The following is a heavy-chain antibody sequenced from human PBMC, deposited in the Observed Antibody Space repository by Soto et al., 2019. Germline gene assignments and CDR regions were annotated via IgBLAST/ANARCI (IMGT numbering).Heavy chain of an antibody. CDR1: GFTFSDYY. J-gene: IGHJ5*02. CDR3: ATRRTFCGGDCANWFDP. D-gene: IGHD2-21*02. V-gene: IGHV3-11*01. CDR2: ISTGGSTI. Sequence: VQLVESGGGLVQPGGSLRLSCSASGFTFSDYYMSWIRQAPGKGLEWVSYISTGGSTIYYADSVKGRFTISRDNAKNSLFLQMNSLRAEDTAVYYCATRRTFCGGDCANWFDPWGQGTLVTVSS.